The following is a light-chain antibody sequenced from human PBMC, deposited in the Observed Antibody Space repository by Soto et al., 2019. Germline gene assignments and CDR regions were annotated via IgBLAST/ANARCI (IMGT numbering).Light chain of an antibody. J-gene: IGLJ1*01. V-gene: IGLV2-14*01. CDR3: SSYTSSSTRV. CDR2: EVS. Sequence: QSVLAQPRSVSGSPGQSVTISCTGTSSDVGGYNYVSWYQQHPGKAPKLMIYEVSNRPSGVSNRFSGSKSGNTASLTISGLQAEDEADYYCSSYTSSSTRVFGNGTKVTVL. CDR1: SSDVGGYNY.